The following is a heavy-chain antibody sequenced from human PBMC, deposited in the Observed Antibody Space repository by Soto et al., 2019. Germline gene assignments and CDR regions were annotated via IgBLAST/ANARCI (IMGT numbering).Heavy chain of an antibody. CDR1: GGSISSGDYY. D-gene: IGHD6-13*01. V-gene: IGHV4-30-4*01. J-gene: IGHJ5*02. CDR2: IYYSGST. CDR3: ARVLILAAGSFDP. Sequence: TLSLTCTVSGGSISSGDYYLSWIRQPPGKGLEWIGYIYYSGSTYYNPSLKSRVTISVDTSKNQFSLKLSSVTAADTAVYYCARVLILAAGSFDPWGQGTLVTVSS.